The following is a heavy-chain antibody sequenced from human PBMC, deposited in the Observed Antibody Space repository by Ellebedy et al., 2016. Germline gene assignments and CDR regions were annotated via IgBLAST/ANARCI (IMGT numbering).Heavy chain of an antibody. J-gene: IGHJ4*02. CDR1: GGSFSGYY. CDR3: ARGVSALHLSGWYVPAGRGAIDY. D-gene: IGHD6-19*01. Sequence: SETLSLTCAVYGGSFSGYYWSWIRQPPGKGLEWIGEINHSGSTNYNPSLKSRVTISVDTSKNQFSLKLSSVTAADTAVYYCARGVSALHLSGWYVPAGRGAIDYWGQGTLVTVSS. V-gene: IGHV4-34*01. CDR2: INHSGST.